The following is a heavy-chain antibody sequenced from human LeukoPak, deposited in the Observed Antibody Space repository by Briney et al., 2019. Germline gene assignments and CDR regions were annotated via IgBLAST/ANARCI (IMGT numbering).Heavy chain of an antibody. D-gene: IGHD3-9*01. CDR3: ASRNDTLTGYYPNS. CDR1: GGSFSNYI. J-gene: IGHJ4*02. Sequence: ASVKVSCKTSGGSFSNYIITWVRQAPGQGLEWMGGIVPLFATPHYAQKYQGRLTIITDEPTSTAYMELSSLTSEDTAVYYCASRNDTLTGYYPNSWGQGTLVGVSS. V-gene: IGHV1-69*05. CDR2: IVPLFATP.